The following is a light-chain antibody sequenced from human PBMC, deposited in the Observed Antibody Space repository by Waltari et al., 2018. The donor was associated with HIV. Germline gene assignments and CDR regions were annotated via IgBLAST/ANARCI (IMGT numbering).Light chain of an antibody. V-gene: IGKV3-11*01. CDR3: QQRSNWPPGGT. Sequence: EIVLTQSPATLSLSPGERATLSCRASQSVSSYLAWYQQKPGQAPRLRIYDASNRATGIPGRFSGSGSGTDFTLAISSLEPEDFAVYYCQQRSNWPPGGTFGPGTKVDIK. CDR1: QSVSSY. CDR2: DAS. J-gene: IGKJ3*01.